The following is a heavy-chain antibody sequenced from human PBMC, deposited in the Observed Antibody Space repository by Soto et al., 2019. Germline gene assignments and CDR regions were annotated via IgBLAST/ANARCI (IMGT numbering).Heavy chain of an antibody. J-gene: IGHJ5*02. V-gene: IGHV1-3*01. CDR2: INAGNGNT. D-gene: IGHD6-19*01. CDR3: ARPGGQWLVLDWFDP. CDR1: GYTFTSYA. Sequence: QVQLVQSGAEVKKPGASVKVSCKASGYTFTSYAMHWVRQAPGQRLEWMGWINAGNGNTKYSQKFQGRVTITRDTSASTAYMELSSLRSEDTAVYYCARPGGQWLVLDWFDPWGQRTLVTVSS.